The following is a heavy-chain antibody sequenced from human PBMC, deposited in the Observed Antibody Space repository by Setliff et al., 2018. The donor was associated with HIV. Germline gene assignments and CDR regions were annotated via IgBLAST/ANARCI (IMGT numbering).Heavy chain of an antibody. CDR1: GYTFTNYD. V-gene: IGHV1-8*02. J-gene: IGHJ4*02. Sequence: ASVKVSCKASGYTFTNYDINWVRQAPGQGLELVGWLNPNSGHTAFSQKFQGRLTLTGNTPLTTAYMQLSGLTSEDTAVYFRARGNRDGFIPFEHWGQGTQVTVSS. D-gene: IGHD5-12*01. CDR2: LNPNSGHT. CDR3: ARGNRDGFIPFEH.